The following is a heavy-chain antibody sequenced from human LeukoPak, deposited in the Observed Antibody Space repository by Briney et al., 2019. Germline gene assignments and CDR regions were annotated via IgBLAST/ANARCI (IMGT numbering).Heavy chain of an antibody. J-gene: IGHJ4*02. D-gene: IGHD6-19*01. Sequence: PSETLSLTCAVYGGSFSGYYWSWIRQPPGKGLEWIGEINHSGSTNYNPSLKSRVTISVDTSKNQFSLKLSSVTAADTAVYYCARGRSSGLVRYFDYWGQGTLVTVSS. CDR1: GGSFSGYY. CDR3: ARGRSSGLVRYFDY. V-gene: IGHV4-34*01. CDR2: INHSGST.